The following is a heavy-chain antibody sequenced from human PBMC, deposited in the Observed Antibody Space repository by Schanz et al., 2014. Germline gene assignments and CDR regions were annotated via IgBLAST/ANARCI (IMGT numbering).Heavy chain of an antibody. CDR2: INPSGGST. D-gene: IGHD2-2*01. Sequence: QVQLVQSGAEVKKPGASVKVSCKVSGYSLNELSMHWVRQAPGRGLEWMGIINPSGGSTSYAQKFQGRVTMTRDTSTSTVYMELSSLRSEDTAVYYCARGGFFDSTSFDSWGQGTLVTVSS. J-gene: IGHJ4*02. CDR3: ARGGFFDSTSFDS. CDR1: GYSLNELS. V-gene: IGHV1-46*02.